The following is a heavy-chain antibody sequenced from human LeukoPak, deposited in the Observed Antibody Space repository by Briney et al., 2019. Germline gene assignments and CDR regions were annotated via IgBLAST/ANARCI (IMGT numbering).Heavy chain of an antibody. CDR2: ISSSSSYI. CDR1: GFTFSSYS. CDR3: AREDQWLRFFDY. Sequence: GGSLRLSCAASGFTFSSYSMNWVRQAPGKGLEWVSSISSSSSYIYYADSVKGRFTISRDNAKNSLYLQMNSLRVEDTAVYYCAREDQWLRFFDYWGQGTLVTVSS. D-gene: IGHD5-12*01. J-gene: IGHJ4*02. V-gene: IGHV3-21*01.